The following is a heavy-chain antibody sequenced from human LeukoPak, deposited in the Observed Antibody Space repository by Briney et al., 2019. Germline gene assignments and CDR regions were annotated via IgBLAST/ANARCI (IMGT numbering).Heavy chain of an antibody. Sequence: GGSLRLSCAASGFTFISYGMHWVRQAPGKGLEWVAFIHYDGSNKSYADSVKGRFTISRDNSKNTLYLQMNSLRAEDSAVYYCARDGDTVLTRGYYYYMDVWGKGTTVTVSS. D-gene: IGHD4-23*01. J-gene: IGHJ6*03. CDR3: ARDGDTVLTRGYYYYMDV. CDR2: IHYDGSNK. V-gene: IGHV3-30*02. CDR1: GFTFISYG.